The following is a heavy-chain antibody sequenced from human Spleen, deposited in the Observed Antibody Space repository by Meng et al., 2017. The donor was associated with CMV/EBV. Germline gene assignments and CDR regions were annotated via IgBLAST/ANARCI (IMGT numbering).Heavy chain of an antibody. V-gene: IGHV4-38-2*02. CDR1: GYSISSGYY. J-gene: IGHJ4*02. D-gene: IGHD4-17*01. CDR3: ARGLGDYDDY. Sequence: GSLRLSCTVSGYSISSGYYWGWIRQPPGKGLEWIGSIYHSGSTYYNPSLKSRVTISVDTSKNQFSLKLSSVTAADTAVYYCARGLGDYDDYWGQGTLVTVSS. CDR2: IYHSGST.